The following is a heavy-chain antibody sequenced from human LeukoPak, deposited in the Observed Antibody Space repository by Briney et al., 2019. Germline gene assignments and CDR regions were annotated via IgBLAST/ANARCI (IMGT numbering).Heavy chain of an antibody. CDR3: ARAPSDSSGYFDY. J-gene: IGHJ4*02. V-gene: IGHV3-21*01. Sequence: GGSLRLSCAASGFTFSSYGMSWVRQAPGKGLEWVSSISSSSSYIYYADSVKGRFTISRDNAKNSLYLQMNSLRAEGTAVYYCARAPSDSSGYFDYWGQGTLVTVSS. CDR1: GFTFSSYG. D-gene: IGHD3-22*01. CDR2: ISSSSSYI.